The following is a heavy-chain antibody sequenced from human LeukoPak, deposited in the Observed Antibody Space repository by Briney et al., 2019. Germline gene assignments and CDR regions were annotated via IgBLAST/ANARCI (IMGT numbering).Heavy chain of an antibody. J-gene: IGHJ6*02. Sequence: SETLSLTCAVYGGSFSGYYWSWLRQPPGKGLEWIGEINHSGSTNYNPPLTNRATISVDTSKNQFSPKLSSVSAAETEVYYWAKRAQEWLGSGMVVCGQGATVTVSS. V-gene: IGHV4-34*01. D-gene: IGHD6-19*01. CDR3: AKRAQEWLGSGMVV. CDR1: GGSFSGYY. CDR2: INHSGST.